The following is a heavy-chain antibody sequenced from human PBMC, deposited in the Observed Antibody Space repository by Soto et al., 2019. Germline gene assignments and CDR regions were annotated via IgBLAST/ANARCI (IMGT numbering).Heavy chain of an antibody. CDR1: GFTFNNYA. D-gene: IGHD2-2*01. J-gene: IGHJ6*03. CDR3: ARGQDIVVVPAAMRSSGWDGNYYYYYMDV. Sequence: GGSLRLSCAASGFTFNNYAMNWVRQAPGKGLEWVATISSNGGSTYYANSVKGRFTISRDNSKNTLYLQMGSLRAEDMAVYYCARGQDIVVVPAAMRSSGWDGNYYYYYMDVWGKGTTVTVSS. V-gene: IGHV3-64*01. CDR2: ISSNGGST.